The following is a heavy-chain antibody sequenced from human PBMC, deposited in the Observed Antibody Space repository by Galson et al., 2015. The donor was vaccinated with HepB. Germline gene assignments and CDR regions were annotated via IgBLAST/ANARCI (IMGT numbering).Heavy chain of an antibody. CDR2: IYWDDDK. Sequence: PALVKPTQTLTLTCTFSGFSLSTSGVGVGWIRQPPGKALEWLALIYWDDDKRYSPSLKSRLTITKDTSKNQVVLTMTNMDPVDTATYYCAHRVVLRYFDWLSIGAFDIWGQGTMVTVSS. D-gene: IGHD3-9*01. CDR1: GFSLSTSGVG. V-gene: IGHV2-5*02. J-gene: IGHJ3*02. CDR3: AHRVVLRYFDWLSIGAFDI.